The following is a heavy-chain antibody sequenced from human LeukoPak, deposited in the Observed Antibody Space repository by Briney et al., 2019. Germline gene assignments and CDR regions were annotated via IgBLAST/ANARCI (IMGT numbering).Heavy chain of an antibody. D-gene: IGHD2-15*01. Sequence: SETLSLTCTVSGGSISTYYWSWIRQPPGKGLEWIGYIHYSGSTNYNPSLKSRVAISVDTSKTQFSLKLSFVPAADTAVYFCARLLGGVGYFDLWGRGTLVTVSS. V-gene: IGHV4-59*08. CDR3: ARLLGGVGYFDL. CDR1: GGSISTYY. J-gene: IGHJ2*01. CDR2: IHYSGST.